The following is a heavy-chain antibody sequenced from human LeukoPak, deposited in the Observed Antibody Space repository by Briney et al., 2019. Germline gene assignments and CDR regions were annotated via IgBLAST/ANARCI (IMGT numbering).Heavy chain of an antibody. CDR2: ISYDGSNK. J-gene: IGHJ3*02. CDR1: GFTFSSYA. CDR3: AVTESGYDYVWGSYPGDALDI. Sequence: GRSLRLSCAASGFTFSSYAMHWVRQAPGKGLEWVAVISYDGSNKYYADSVKGRFTISRDNSKNTLYLQMNSLRAEDTAVYYCAVTESGYDYVWGSYPGDALDIWGQGTMVTVSS. D-gene: IGHD3-16*02. V-gene: IGHV3-30*04.